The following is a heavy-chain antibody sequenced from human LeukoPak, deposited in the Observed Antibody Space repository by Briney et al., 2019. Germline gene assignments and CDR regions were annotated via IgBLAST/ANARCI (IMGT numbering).Heavy chain of an antibody. Sequence: GGSLRLSCAASGFTLTSYNMNWVRQAPGKGLEWVSSISTSSSYIYYADSVKGRFTISRDNAKNSLYLQMNSLRAEDTAVYYCARGRWSFDYWGQGTLVTVSS. J-gene: IGHJ4*02. CDR2: ISTSSSYI. D-gene: IGHD5-24*01. V-gene: IGHV3-21*01. CDR3: ARGRWSFDY. CDR1: GFTLTSYN.